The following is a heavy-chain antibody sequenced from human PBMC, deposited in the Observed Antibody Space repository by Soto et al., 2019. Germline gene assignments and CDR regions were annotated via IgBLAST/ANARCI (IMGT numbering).Heavy chain of an antibody. V-gene: IGHV2-26*01. CDR1: GFSLSNGKLG. D-gene: IGHD6-19*01. CDR2: IFSNDEK. Sequence: HVTLKASGPVLVKPTETLTLTCTFSGFSLSNGKLGVSWIRQPPGKALEWLEHIFSNDEKSYRTSLKSRLTISEDTSKSQVVLTMTNVDPVDTATYDCARIFFGRSVAGGYFYMDVWGKGTTVTVSS. J-gene: IGHJ6*03. CDR3: ARIFFGRSVAGGYFYMDV.